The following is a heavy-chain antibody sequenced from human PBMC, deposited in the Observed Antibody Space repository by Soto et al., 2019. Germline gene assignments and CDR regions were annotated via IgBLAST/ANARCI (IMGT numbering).Heavy chain of an antibody. D-gene: IGHD1-26*01. V-gene: IGHV3-30*18. J-gene: IGHJ4*02. CDR1: GFTFSSYG. CDR2: ISYDGSNK. CDR3: AKGKWEMDY. Sequence: QVQLVESGGGVVQPGRSLRLSCAASGFTFSSYGMHWVRQAPGKGLEWVALISYDGSNKNYADSVRGRFTISRDNSKNTLSLQMNSLRAEDTAVYYCAKGKWEMDYWGQGTLVNVSS.